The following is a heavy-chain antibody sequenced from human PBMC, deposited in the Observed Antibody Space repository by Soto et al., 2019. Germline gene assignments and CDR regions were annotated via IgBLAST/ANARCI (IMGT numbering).Heavy chain of an antibody. J-gene: IGHJ4*02. D-gene: IGHD4-17*01. V-gene: IGHV4-31*03. Sequence: QVQLQESGPGLVKPSQTLSLTCTVSGGSISSGTYYWNWIRQHPGKGLEWIGYISYSGGTYYNPSLKSRLTISIEPSKNPFSLKLSSVTAADTAVYHCARGGNYGDPIDYWGQGTLVTVSS. CDR2: ISYSGGT. CDR1: GGSISSGTYY. CDR3: ARGGNYGDPIDY.